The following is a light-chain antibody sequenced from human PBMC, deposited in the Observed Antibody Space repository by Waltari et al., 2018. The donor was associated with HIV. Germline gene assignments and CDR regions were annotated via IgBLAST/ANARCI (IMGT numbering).Light chain of an antibody. CDR2: GAS. CDR1: QSVSSN. Sequence: EIVMTQSPATLSVSPGERATLSCRASQSVSSNLAWYQQKPGQAPRLLIYGASTRTTGIAPRFSGSGSEDFAVYYCQQYNNWPPTFGQGTKLEIK. CDR3: QQYNNWPPT. V-gene: IGKV3-15*01. J-gene: IGKJ2*01.